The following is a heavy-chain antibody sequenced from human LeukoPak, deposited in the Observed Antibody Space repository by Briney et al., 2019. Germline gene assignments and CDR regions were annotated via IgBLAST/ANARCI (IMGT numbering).Heavy chain of an antibody. CDR1: GGTFSSYA. CDR3: ATNEIFIPAAIRAPYYYYYYMDV. V-gene: IGHV1-69*13. D-gene: IGHD2-2*02. J-gene: IGHJ6*03. Sequence: SVKVSCKASGGTFSSYAISWVRQAPGQGLEWMGGIIPIFGTANYAQKFQGRVTITADESTSTAYMELSSLRSEDTAVYYCATNEIFIPAAIRAPYYYYYYMDVWGKGTTVTVSS. CDR2: IIPIFGTA.